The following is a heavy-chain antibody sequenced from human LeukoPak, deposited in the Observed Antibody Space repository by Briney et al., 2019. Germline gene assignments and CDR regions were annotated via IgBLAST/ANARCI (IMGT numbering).Heavy chain of an antibody. Sequence: SETLSLTCAVYGGSFSGYYWSWIRQPPGKGLEWIGEINHSGSTNYNPSLKSRVTISVDTSKNQFSLELSSVTAADTAVYYCARGVGYDFWSGYYSLDYYYGMDVWGQGTTVTVSS. D-gene: IGHD3-3*01. CDR2: INHSGST. CDR3: ARGVGYDFWSGYYSLDYYYGMDV. V-gene: IGHV4-34*01. J-gene: IGHJ6*02. CDR1: GGSFSGYY.